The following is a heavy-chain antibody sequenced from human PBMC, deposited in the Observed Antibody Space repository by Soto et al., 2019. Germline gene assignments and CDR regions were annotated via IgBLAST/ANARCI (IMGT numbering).Heavy chain of an antibody. J-gene: IGHJ4*02. CDR3: ADGHVCGDQIFYY. Sequence: EVQLLESGGGLVQPGGSLRLSCAASGFNFSSYAMSWVRQAPGKGLEWVSAISGSGGSTYYADSVKGRFTISSDNSKNTLYLQMNSLRAEDSAVYYCADGHVCGDQIFYYWGEGTLVTVSS. CDR2: ISGSGGST. V-gene: IGHV3-23*01. CDR1: GFNFSSYA. D-gene: IGHD4-17*01.